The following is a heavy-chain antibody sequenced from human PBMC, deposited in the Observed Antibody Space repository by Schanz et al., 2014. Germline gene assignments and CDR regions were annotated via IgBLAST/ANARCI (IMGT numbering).Heavy chain of an antibody. CDR3: ARGRGCTGGSCYSWFDL. CDR1: GYTFTSYG. J-gene: IGHJ5*02. V-gene: IGHV1-18*01. CDR2: ISPYNGNT. Sequence: QVQLVQSGAEVKKPGASVKVSCKASGYTFTSYGISWVRQAPGQGLEWMGWISPYNGNTNYAQKFQGRVTITADKSTFTAYMDVSSLRSEDTAVYYCARGRGCTGGSCYSWFDLWGQGTLVTVAS. D-gene: IGHD2-15*01.